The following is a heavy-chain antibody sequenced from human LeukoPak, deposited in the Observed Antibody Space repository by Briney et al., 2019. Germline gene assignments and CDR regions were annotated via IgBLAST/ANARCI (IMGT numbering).Heavy chain of an antibody. J-gene: IGHJ6*02. CDR2: ITTSDGNT. CDR3: ARLPGVRGVIIIDYYYYGMDV. Sequence: PGGSLRLSCAASGFTFSSYTMSWVRQAPGKGLEWVSTITTSDGNTYYADSVKGRFTVSRDNSKNTLFLQMNSLRAEDTAVYYCARLPGVRGVIIIDYYYYGMDVWGQGTTVTVSS. D-gene: IGHD3-10*01. CDR1: GFTFSSYT. V-gene: IGHV3-23*01.